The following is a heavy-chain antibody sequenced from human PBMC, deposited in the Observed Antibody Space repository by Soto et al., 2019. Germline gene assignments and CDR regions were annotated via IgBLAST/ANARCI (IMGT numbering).Heavy chain of an antibody. V-gene: IGHV3-30-3*01. J-gene: IGHJ5*02. Sequence: ESGGGVVQPGRSLRLSCAASGFTFSSYAMHWVRQAPGKGLEWVAVISYDATNKYYPDSVKGRFTISRDNSKNTLYLQMSSLRPEDTAVYYCARDRDGEYSNYFDPWGQGTLVTVSS. CDR1: GFTFSSYA. CDR3: ARDRDGEYSNYFDP. D-gene: IGHD4-17*01. CDR2: ISYDATNK.